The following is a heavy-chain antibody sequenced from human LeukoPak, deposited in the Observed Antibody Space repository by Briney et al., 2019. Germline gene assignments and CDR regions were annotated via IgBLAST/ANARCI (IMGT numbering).Heavy chain of an antibody. Sequence: SETLSLTCAVYGGSLSGYYWSWIRQPPGKGLEWIGEINHSGSTNYNPSLKSRVTISVDTSKNQFSLKLSSVTAADTAVYYCAAGYSSGWYLFDYWGQGTLVTVSS. V-gene: IGHV4-34*01. J-gene: IGHJ4*02. CDR2: INHSGST. CDR3: AAGYSSGWYLFDY. D-gene: IGHD6-19*01. CDR1: GGSLSGYY.